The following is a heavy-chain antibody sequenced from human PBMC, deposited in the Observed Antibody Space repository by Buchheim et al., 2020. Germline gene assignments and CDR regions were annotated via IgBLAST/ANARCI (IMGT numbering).Heavy chain of an antibody. V-gene: IGHV3-30*18. J-gene: IGHJ6*02. CDR3: AKEKGEDYYYYYGMDV. Sequence: QVQLVESGGGVVQPGRSLRLSCAASGFTFSTYAMHWVRQAPGKGLEWVAVISYDASNQYYADSVKGRFTISRDSSKHTLYLKMNSLRGEDTAVYYCAKEKGEDYYYYYGMDVWGQGTT. CDR2: ISYDASNQ. D-gene: IGHD1-26*01. CDR1: GFTFSTYA.